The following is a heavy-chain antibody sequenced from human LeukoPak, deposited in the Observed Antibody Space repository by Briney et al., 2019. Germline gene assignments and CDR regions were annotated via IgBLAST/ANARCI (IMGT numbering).Heavy chain of an antibody. V-gene: IGHV3-48*01. J-gene: IGHJ4*02. CDR1: GFTFSSYS. D-gene: IGHD6-19*01. CDR2: ISSSSSTI. Sequence: GGSLRLSCATSGFTFSSYSMNWVRQAPGKGLEWVSYISSSSSTIYYADSVKGRFTISRDNANNSLYLQMNSLRAEDTAVYYFARDLISWPIAVAGSGNFDYWGQGTLLTVSS. CDR3: ARDLISWPIAVAGSGNFDY.